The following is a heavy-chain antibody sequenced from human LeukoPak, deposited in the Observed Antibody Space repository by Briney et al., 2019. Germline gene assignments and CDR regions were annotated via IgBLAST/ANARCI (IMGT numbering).Heavy chain of an antibody. CDR2: IYPSGST. D-gene: IGHD4-23*01. Sequence: PSETLSLTCGVSGGPISSYYWSWIRQPAGKGLEWIGRIYPSGSTKYNPSLMSRVTMSVDTSRNQFSLRLSSVTAADTAVYYCARDWNGGQDYWGQGTLVTASS. CDR3: ARDWNGGQDY. J-gene: IGHJ4*02. CDR1: GGPISSYY. V-gene: IGHV4-4*07.